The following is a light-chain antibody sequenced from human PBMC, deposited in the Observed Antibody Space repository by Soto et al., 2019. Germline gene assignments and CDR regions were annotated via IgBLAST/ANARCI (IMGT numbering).Light chain of an antibody. CDR1: SGHNNYA. CDR2: LNRDGSH. J-gene: IGLJ3*02. V-gene: IGLV4-69*01. CDR3: QTGDTGKQV. Sequence: QSVLTQSPSASASLVASVKLTCTLSSGHNNYAIAWHQQQPEKGPRFLMKLNRDGSHIKGDGIPDRFSASRSGADRYLTISSLQSDDEADYYCQTGDTGKQVFGGGTKLTVL.